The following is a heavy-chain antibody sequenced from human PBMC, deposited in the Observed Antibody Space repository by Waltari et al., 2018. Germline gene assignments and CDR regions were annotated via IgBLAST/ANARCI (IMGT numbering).Heavy chain of an antibody. CDR3: VKEGVAPGGSDFFDH. D-gene: IGHD3-3*01. J-gene: IGHJ4*02. Sequence: EMQLVESGGGLVQPGGSLRLSFEAPGFGSGDYWMHWVRQAPGGGLVWGARRSTNGGTTNYADSVTGRFTISRDNPKNMLYMQRGSLGAQDTAVYYGVKEGVAPGGSDFFDHWGQGTLVTVSP. CDR1: GFGSGDYW. V-gene: IGHV3-74*01. CDR2: RSTNGGTT.